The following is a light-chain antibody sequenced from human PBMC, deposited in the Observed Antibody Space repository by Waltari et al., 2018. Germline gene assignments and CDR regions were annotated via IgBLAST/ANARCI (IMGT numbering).Light chain of an antibody. CDR1: QGISSW. CDR3: QQANSFLIT. J-gene: IGKJ5*01. CDR2: AAS. Sequence: DIQMTQSPSSVSASVGDRVTITCRASQGISSWLAWHQQKPGKAPKLLIYAASSLQSGVPSRFSGSGSGTDFTLTISSLQPEDFATYYCQQANSFLITFGQGTRLEIK. V-gene: IGKV1-12*01.